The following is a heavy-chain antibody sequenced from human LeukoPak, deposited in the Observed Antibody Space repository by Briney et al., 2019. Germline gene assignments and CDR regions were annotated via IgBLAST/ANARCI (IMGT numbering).Heavy chain of an antibody. V-gene: IGHV4-34*01. D-gene: IGHD4-11*01. CDR1: GGSFSGYY. J-gene: IGHJ4*02. CDR3: ARAEGHMTS. CDR2: INHSGST. Sequence: SETLSLTCAVYGGSFSGYYWSWIRQPPGKGLEWIGEINHSGSTNYNPSLKSRVTISVDTSKNQFSLKLSSVTAADTAVYYCARAEGHMTSWGQGTLVTVSS.